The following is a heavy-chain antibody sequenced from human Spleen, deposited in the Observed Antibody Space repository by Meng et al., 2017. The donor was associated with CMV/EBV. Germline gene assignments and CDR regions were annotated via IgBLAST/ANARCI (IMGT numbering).Heavy chain of an antibody. J-gene: IGHJ4*02. V-gene: IGHV3-33*01. CDR2: IWYDGSNK. Sequence: GGSLRLSCAASGFTFSSYGMHWVRQAPGKGLEWVAVIWYDGSNKYYADSVKGRFTISRDNSKNTLYLQMNSLRAEDTAVYYCARSDSSGYFYFDYWGQGTLVTVSS. CDR3: ARSDSSGYFYFDY. D-gene: IGHD3-22*01. CDR1: GFTFSSYG.